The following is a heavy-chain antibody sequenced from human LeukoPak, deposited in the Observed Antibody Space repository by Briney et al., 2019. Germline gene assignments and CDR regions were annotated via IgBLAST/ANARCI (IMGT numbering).Heavy chain of an antibody. CDR3: ARERWFGELFPDY. J-gene: IGHJ4*02. CDR2: ISSSSSTI. CDR1: GFTFSDYY. V-gene: IGHV3-11*04. Sequence: GGSLRLSCAASGFTFSDYYMSWIRQAPGKGLEWVSYISSSSSTIYYADSVKGRFTISRDNAKNSLYLQMNSLRAEDTAVYYCARERWFGELFPDYWGQGTLVTVSS. D-gene: IGHD3-10*01.